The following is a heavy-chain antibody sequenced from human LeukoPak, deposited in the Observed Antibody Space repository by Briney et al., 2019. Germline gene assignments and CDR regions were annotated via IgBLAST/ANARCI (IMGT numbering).Heavy chain of an antibody. CDR3: ARDFGELFGMDV. CDR1: GYTFTGYY. CDR2: INPNTGGT. J-gene: IGHJ6*04. Sequence: GASVKVSCKASGYTFTGYYMHWVRQAPGQGLEWMGWINPNTGGTNYAQKFQGRVTMTRDTSISTAYMELGRLRSDDTAVYYCARDFGELFGMDVWGKGTTVTVSS. V-gene: IGHV1-2*02. D-gene: IGHD3-10*01.